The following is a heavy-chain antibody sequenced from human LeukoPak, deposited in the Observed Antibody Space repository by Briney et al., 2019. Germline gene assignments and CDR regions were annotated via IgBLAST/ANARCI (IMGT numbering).Heavy chain of an antibody. CDR2: INPNSGGT. V-gene: IGHV1-2*02. D-gene: IGHD6-19*01. Sequence: ASVKVSCEASGYTFTGYYMHWVRQVPGQGLEWMGWINPNSGGTNYAQKFQGRVTMTRDTSISTAYMEQSRLRSDDTAVYYCARGHSGWYATFDYWGQGTLVTVSS. J-gene: IGHJ4*02. CDR3: ARGHSGWYATFDY. CDR1: GYTFTGYY.